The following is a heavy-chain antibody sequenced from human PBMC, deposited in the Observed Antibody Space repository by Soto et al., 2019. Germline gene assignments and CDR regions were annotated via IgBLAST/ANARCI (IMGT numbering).Heavy chain of an antibody. CDR2: INAGNGNT. Sequence: ASVKVSCKASGYTFTSYAMHWVRQAPGQRLEWMGWINAGNGNTKYSQKFQGRVTITRDTSASTAYMELSSLRSEDTAVYYRAMYRRSLVGNSSSSVVYCGQGTLVIASS. CDR3: AMYRRSLVGNSSSSVVY. V-gene: IGHV1-3*01. CDR1: GYTFTSYA. D-gene: IGHD6-6*01. J-gene: IGHJ4*02.